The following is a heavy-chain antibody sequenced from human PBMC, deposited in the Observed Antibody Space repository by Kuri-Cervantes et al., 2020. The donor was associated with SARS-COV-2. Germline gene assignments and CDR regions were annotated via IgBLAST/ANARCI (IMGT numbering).Heavy chain of an antibody. Sequence: GESLKISCAAFGLTFSSYSMNWVRQAPGKGLEWVSSISSSSSYIYYADSVKGRFTISRDNAKNSLYLQMNSLRAEDTAVYYCARDRISSGWYVGYYFDYWGQGTLVTVSS. V-gene: IGHV3-21*01. CDR2: ISSSSSYI. D-gene: IGHD6-19*01. J-gene: IGHJ4*02. CDR1: GLTFSSYS. CDR3: ARDRISSGWYVGYYFDY.